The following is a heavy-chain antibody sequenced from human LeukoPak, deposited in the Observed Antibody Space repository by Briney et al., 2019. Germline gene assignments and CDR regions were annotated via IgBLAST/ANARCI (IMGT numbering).Heavy chain of an antibody. Sequence: ASVKVSCKASGYTFTSYGISWVQQAPGQGLEWMGWISAYNGNTNYAQKLQGRVTMTTDTSTSTAYMELRSLRSDDTAVYYCARSRSAAGYYYYYYMDVWGKGTTVTISS. CDR3: ARSRSAAGYYYYYYMDV. J-gene: IGHJ6*03. V-gene: IGHV1-18*01. CDR2: ISAYNGNT. D-gene: IGHD2-2*01. CDR1: GYTFTSYG.